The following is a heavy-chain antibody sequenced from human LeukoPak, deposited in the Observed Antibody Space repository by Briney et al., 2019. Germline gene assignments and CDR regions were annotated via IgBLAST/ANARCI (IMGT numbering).Heavy chain of an antibody. CDR1: GGSISSSDW. CDR3: ARGRGGSYYL. CDR2: IYHSGST. D-gene: IGHD1-26*01. V-gene: IGHV4-4*02. Sequence: PSGTLSLTCAVSGGSISSSDWWSWVRQPPGKGLEWIGEIYHSGSTNYNPSLESRVTISVDKSKNQFSLKLSPVTAADTAVCYCARGRGGSYYLWGQGTLVTVSS. J-gene: IGHJ4*02.